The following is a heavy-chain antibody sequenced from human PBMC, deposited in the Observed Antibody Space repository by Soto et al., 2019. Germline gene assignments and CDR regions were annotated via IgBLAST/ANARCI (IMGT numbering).Heavy chain of an antibody. CDR3: ARESTDYGDYLDYYYYMDV. J-gene: IGHJ6*03. CDR2: ISSSGSTI. D-gene: IGHD4-17*01. V-gene: IGHV3-11*01. CDR1: GFTFSDYY. Sequence: GGSLRLSCAASGFTFSDYYMSWIRQATGKGLEWVSYISSSGSTIYYADSVKGRFTISRDNAKNSLYLQMNSLRAEDTAVYYCARESTDYGDYLDYYYYMDVWGKGTTVTVSS.